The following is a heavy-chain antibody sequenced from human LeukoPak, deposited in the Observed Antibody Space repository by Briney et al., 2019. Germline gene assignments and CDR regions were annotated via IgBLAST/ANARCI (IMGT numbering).Heavy chain of an antibody. Sequence: GASVKVSCKAPGYTFTGYYMHWVRQAPGQGLEWMGWINPNSGGTNYAKKFQGRVTMTRDTSISTAYMELSRLRSDDTAVYYCAREQDYARFFDYWGQGTLVTVSS. V-gene: IGHV1-2*02. J-gene: IGHJ4*02. CDR2: INPNSGGT. CDR1: GYTFTGYY. D-gene: IGHD4-17*01. CDR3: AREQDYARFFDY.